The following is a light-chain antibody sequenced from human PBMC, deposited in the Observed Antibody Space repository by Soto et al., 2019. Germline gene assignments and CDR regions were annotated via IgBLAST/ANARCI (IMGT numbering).Light chain of an antibody. Sequence: QSALTQPASVSGSPGQSITISCTGTSTNVGSSNFVSWYQQYPGKAPRLVIYDGSKRPSGVSIRLSGSKSGNTASLTISGLQTEDEADYYCCSYAGSTTYVVFGGGTKLTVL. CDR1: STNVGSSNF. CDR3: CSYAGSTTYVV. V-gene: IGLV2-23*01. J-gene: IGLJ2*01. CDR2: DGS.